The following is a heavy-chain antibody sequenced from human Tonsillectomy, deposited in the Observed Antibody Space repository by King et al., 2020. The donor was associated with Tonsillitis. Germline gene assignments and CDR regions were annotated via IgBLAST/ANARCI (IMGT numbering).Heavy chain of an antibody. J-gene: IGHJ6*02. CDR2: ISGSGCST. CDR3: AKEIVGATTWYYGMDV. Sequence: VQLVESGGGLVQPGGSLRLSCAASGFTFSSYAMSWVRQAPGKGLDWVSAISGSGCSTYYAYSVKGRFTISRENSTNTLYLQMNSLRAEDTAVYYCAKEIVGATTWYYGMDVWGQGTTVTVSS. CDR1: GFTFSSYA. D-gene: IGHD1-26*01. V-gene: IGHV3-23*04.